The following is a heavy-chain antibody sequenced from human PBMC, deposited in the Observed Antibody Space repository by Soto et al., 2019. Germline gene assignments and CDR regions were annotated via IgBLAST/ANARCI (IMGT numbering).Heavy chain of an antibody. D-gene: IGHD2-15*01. J-gene: IGHJ6*02. V-gene: IGHV1-18*01. CDR2: ISAYNGNT. Sequence: ASVKVSCKASGYTFTSYGISWVRQAPGQGLEWMGWISAYNGNTNYAQKLQGRVTMTTDTSTSTAYMELRSLRSDDTAVYYCARDPPKRGERYCSCGSCYSPYYYYCGMDVWGQGTTVTVSS. CDR1: GYTFTSYG. CDR3: ARDPPKRGERYCSCGSCYSPYYYYCGMDV.